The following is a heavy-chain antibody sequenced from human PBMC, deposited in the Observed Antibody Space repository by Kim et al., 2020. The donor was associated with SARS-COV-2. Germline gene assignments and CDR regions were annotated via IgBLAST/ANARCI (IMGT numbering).Heavy chain of an antibody. V-gene: IGHV4-59*01. D-gene: IGHD5-12*01. J-gene: IGHJ4*02. CDR3: ARNERDGYNSGFDY. Sequence: SETLSLTCTVSGGSISSYYWSWIRQPPGKGLEWIGYIYYSGSTNYNPSLKSRVTISVDTSKNQFSLKLSSVTAADTAVYYCARNERDGYNSGFDYWGQGTLVTVSS. CDR2: IYYSGST. CDR1: GGSISSYY.